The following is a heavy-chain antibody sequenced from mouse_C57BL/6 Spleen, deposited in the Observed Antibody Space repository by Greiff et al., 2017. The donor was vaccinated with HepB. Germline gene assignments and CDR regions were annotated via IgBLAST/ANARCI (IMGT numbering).Heavy chain of an antibody. V-gene: IGHV1-9*01. CDR2: ILPGSGST. J-gene: IGHJ4*01. CDR3: ARKSLTAQATVSYAMDY. CDR1: GYTFTGYW. D-gene: IGHD3-2*02. Sequence: QVQLQQSGAELMKPGASVKLSCKATGYTFTGYWIEWVKQRPGHGLEWIGEILPGSGSTNYNEKFKGKATFTADTSSNTAYMQLSSLTTEDSAIYYCARKSLTAQATVSYAMDYWGQGTSVTVSS.